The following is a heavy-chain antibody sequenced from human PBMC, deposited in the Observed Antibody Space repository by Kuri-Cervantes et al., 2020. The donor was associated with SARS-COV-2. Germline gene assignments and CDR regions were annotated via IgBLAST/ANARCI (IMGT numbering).Heavy chain of an antibody. CDR1: GFTFDDYA. CDR3: AKGGVRGDSYGMDV. Sequence: SLKISCAASGFTFDDYAMHWVRQAPGKGLEWVSGISWNSGSIGYADSVKGRFTISRDNSKNSLYLQMNSLRTEDTALYYCAKGGVRGDSYGMDVWGQGTTVTVSS. D-gene: IGHD3-10*01. CDR2: ISWNSGSI. V-gene: IGHV3-9*01. J-gene: IGHJ6*02.